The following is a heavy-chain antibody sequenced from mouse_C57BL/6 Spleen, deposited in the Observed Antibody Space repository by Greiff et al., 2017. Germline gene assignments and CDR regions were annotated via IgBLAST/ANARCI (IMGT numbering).Heavy chain of an antibody. CDR1: GFNIKDYY. D-gene: IGHD1-1*01. CDR2: IDPVVGEP. J-gene: IGHJ2*01. CDR3: ARSTYYCSGCFGY. Sequence: EVQLQQSGAELVKPGASVTLSCTASGFNIKDYYMHWVKQRTEQGLEWIGTIDPVVGEPKSAPKFQGKATITADTSSTTAYLQLSSLTSGDTAVYYFARSTYYCSGCFGYWGQGTTLTVSS. V-gene: IGHV14-2*01.